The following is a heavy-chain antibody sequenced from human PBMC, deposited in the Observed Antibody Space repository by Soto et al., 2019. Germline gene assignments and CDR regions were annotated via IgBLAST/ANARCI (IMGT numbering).Heavy chain of an antibody. Sequence: PGGSLRLSCAASGFTFTNYEINWVRQAPGKGLEWVSYISTSGSAIYYADSVKGRFTISRDNAKNSLYLQMNSLRAEDTAVYYCARHSRYYDSSDYFDYWGRRTLVIVSS. V-gene: IGHV3-48*03. CDR1: GFTFTNYE. J-gene: IGHJ4*02. D-gene: IGHD3-22*01. CDR3: ARHSRYYDSSDYFDY. CDR2: ISTSGSAI.